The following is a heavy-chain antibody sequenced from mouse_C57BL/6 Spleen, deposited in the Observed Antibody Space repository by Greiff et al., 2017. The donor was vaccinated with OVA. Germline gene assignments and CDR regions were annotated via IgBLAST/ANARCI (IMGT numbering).Heavy chain of an antibody. J-gene: IGHJ3*01. CDR3: ARMDDSSFAY. D-gene: IGHD1-1*01. CDR2: IWWDDDK. Sequence: QVTLKESGPGILQPSQTLSLTCSFSGFSLSTFGMGVGWLRPPSGKGLDWLAHIWWDDDKYYNPALKSRLTNSKDTSKNQVFLKLANVDTADNATYYCARMDDSSFAYWGQGTLVTVSA. V-gene: IGHV8-8*01. CDR1: GFSLSTFGMG.